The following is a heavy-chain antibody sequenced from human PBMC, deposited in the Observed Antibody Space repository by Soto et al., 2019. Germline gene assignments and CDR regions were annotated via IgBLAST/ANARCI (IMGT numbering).Heavy chain of an antibody. J-gene: IGHJ4*02. D-gene: IGHD2-15*01. Sequence: QVQLQESGPGLVKPSETLSLTCTVSGGSISNYYWSWIRQPPGNGLEWIGYIYYTGSTNYNPSLKSRVTISVDTSENQFPLRLSSVTAADTAIYYGARGRHGLHYWGQGTLVTVSS. CDR1: GGSISNYY. V-gene: IGHV4-59*01. CDR2: IYYTGST. CDR3: ARGRHGLHY.